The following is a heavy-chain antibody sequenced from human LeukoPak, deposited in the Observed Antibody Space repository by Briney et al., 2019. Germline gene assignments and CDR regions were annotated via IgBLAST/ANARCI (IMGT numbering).Heavy chain of an antibody. D-gene: IGHD3-22*01. CDR1: GFTFSSYG. Sequence: GGSLRLSCAASGFTFSSYGMHWVRQAPGKGLEWVAVIWYDGSNKYYADSVKGRFTISRDNSKNTLYLQMNSLRAEDTAVYYCARVGYYDSSGYYLSWGSYYYYGMDVWGQGTTVTVSS. CDR2: IWYDGSNK. V-gene: IGHV3-33*01. CDR3: ARVGYYDSSGYYLSWGSYYYYGMDV. J-gene: IGHJ6*02.